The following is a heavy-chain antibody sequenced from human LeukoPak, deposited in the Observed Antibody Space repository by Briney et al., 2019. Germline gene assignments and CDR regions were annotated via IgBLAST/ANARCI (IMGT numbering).Heavy chain of an antibody. Sequence: GSSVKVSCKASGGTFSSYAISWVRQAPGQGLEWMGGIIPIFGTANCAQKFQGRVTITTDESTSTAYMELSSLRSEDTAVYYCAGGMIAVAGRFDYWGQGTLVTVSS. CDR3: AGGMIAVAGRFDY. J-gene: IGHJ4*02. V-gene: IGHV1-69*05. CDR2: IIPIFGTA. D-gene: IGHD6-19*01. CDR1: GGTFSSYA.